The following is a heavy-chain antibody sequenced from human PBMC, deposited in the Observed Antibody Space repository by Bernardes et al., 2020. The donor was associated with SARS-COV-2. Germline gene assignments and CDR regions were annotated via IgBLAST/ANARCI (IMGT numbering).Heavy chain of an antibody. CDR3: ARGAGVIVGSPPYYYFDY. CDR2: ISRSSGTI. Sequence: GGSLRLSCAASGFTFSSYSMNWVRQAPGKGLEWLSYISRSSGTISYADSVKGRFTISRDNAKNSLYLQMRSLRAEDTAVYYCARGAGVIVGSPPYYYFDYWGLGTLVTVSS. CDR1: GFTFSSYS. J-gene: IGHJ4*02. V-gene: IGHV3-48*01. D-gene: IGHD2-21*01.